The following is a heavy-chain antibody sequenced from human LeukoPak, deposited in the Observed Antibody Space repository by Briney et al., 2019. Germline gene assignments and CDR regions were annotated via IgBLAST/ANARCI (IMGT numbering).Heavy chain of an antibody. CDR3: AKSDCGTIGCKLLNY. J-gene: IGHJ4*02. CDR1: GFTFSSYA. V-gene: IGHV3-23*01. Sequence: PGGSLRLSCAASGFTFSSYAMSWVRQAPGKGLEWVSAISGGGDATKYADSVKGRFTISRDNSKNTLSLQMNSLRAEDTALYYCAKSDCGTIGCKLLNYWGQGTLVTVSS. D-gene: IGHD2-21*01. CDR2: ISGGGDAT.